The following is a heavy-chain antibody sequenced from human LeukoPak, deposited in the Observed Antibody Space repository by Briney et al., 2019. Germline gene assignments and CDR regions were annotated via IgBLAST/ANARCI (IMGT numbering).Heavy chain of an antibody. Sequence: SETLPLTCAVYGGSFSGYYWSWIRQPPGKGLEWIGEINHSGSTNYNPSLKSRVTISVDTSKNQFSLKLSSVTAADTAVYYCARPDYYGSGSYRYFQHWGQGTLVTVSS. J-gene: IGHJ1*01. D-gene: IGHD3-10*01. CDR2: INHSGST. CDR1: GGSFSGYY. CDR3: ARPDYYGSGSYRYFQH. V-gene: IGHV4-34*01.